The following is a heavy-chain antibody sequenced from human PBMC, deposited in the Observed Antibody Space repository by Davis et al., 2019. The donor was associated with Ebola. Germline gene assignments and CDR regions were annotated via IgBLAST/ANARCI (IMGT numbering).Heavy chain of an antibody. V-gene: IGHV3-48*03. J-gene: IGHJ6*02. CDR1: GFTFSSYE. Sequence: PGGSLRLSCAASGFTFSSYEMNWVRQAPGKGLEWVSYISSSGSTIYYADSVKGRFTISRDNAKNSLYLQMNSLRAEDTAVYYCARGQRLLDWLLSDYYYGMDVWGQGTTVTVSS. CDR3: ARGQRLLDWLLSDYYYGMDV. CDR2: ISSSGSTI. D-gene: IGHD3-9*01.